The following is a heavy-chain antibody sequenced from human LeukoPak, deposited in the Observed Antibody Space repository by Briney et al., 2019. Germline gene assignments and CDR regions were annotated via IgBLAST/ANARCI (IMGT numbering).Heavy chain of an antibody. D-gene: IGHD6-19*01. Sequence: GGSLRLSCAASGFTFSSYAMHWVRQAPGKGLEWVAVISYDGSNKYYADSVKGRFTISRDNAKNSLYLQMNSLRAEDTAVYYCARVASSGWLDYWGQGTLVTVSS. CDR1: GFTFSSYA. V-gene: IGHV3-30-3*01. CDR3: ARVASSGWLDY. J-gene: IGHJ4*02. CDR2: ISYDGSNK.